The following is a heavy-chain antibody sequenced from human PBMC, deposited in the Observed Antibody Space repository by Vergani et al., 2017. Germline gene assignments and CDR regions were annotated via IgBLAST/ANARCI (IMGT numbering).Heavy chain of an antibody. J-gene: IGHJ4*02. D-gene: IGHD3-22*01. CDR2: ISDHDHRT. CDR3: AKDNVPGYYDSSGYCDY. V-gene: IGHV3-23*01. Sequence: EVQLLESGGGSVQPGESLRLSCVASGFRFREHGMNWVRQAPGKGLEWVSGISDHDHRTLYADSVKGRFIISRDDSKNTLDLQMNNLRAEDTAVYYCAKDNVPGYYDSSGYCDYWGQGTLVTVSS. CDR1: GFRFREHG.